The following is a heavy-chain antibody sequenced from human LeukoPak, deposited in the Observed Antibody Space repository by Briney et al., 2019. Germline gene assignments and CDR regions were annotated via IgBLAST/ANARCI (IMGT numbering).Heavy chain of an antibody. V-gene: IGHV1-18*01. CDR1: GGTFSSYG. CDR2: ISAYNGNT. J-gene: IGHJ5*02. Sequence: ASVKVSCKASGGTFSSYGISWVRQAPGQGLEWMGWISAYNGNTNYAQKLQGRVTMTTDTSTSTAYMELRSLRSDDTAVYYCARAGKLYSSSWSNWFDPWGQGTLVTVSS. CDR3: ARAGKLYSSSWSNWFDP. D-gene: IGHD6-13*01.